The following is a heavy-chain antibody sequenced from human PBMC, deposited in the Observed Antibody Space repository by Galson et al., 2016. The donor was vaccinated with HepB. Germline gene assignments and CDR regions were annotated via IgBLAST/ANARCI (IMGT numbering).Heavy chain of an antibody. J-gene: IGHJ6*02. CDR2: IKQGSSEK. CDR3: AKDGGYQAAPSPYGMDV. D-gene: IGHD3-16*01. Sequence: SLRLSCATSGFPFSLYWMTWVRQAPGKGLEWVANIKQGSSEKSYVESVKGRFSISRDNAKKTLYLQMNSLRVEDTAVYYCAKDGGYQAAPSPYGMDVWGQGTTVTVSS. V-gene: IGHV3-7*03. CDR1: GFPFSLYW.